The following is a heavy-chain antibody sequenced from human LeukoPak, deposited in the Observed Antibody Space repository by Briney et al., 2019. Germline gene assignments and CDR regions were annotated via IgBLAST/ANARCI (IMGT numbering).Heavy chain of an antibody. J-gene: IGHJ4*02. Sequence: SETLSLTCTVSGGSISGFVWSWIRQPPGEGLDYIGFIYDTGTPTNYNPLLKSRVTLSVDTSKNQCSLNLNSVTAADTAVYYCARLTKGEQWLAYYFDYWGQGALVTVSS. CDR3: ARLTKGEQWLAYYFDY. D-gene: IGHD6-19*01. CDR1: GGSISGFV. CDR2: IYDTGTPT. V-gene: IGHV4-59*08.